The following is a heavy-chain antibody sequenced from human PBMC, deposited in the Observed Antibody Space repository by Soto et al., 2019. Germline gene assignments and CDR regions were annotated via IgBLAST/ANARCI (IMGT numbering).Heavy chain of an antibody. Sequence: QVQLQESGPGLVKPSGTLSLTCAVSGGSISSSNWWSWVRQSPGKGLEWIGEVHQSGSTNYSPSLKCRVTISVDKSTNQFSLSLSSVTAADTAVYYCAKHAGTGPYFESRGKGSLVTVFS. CDR3: AKHAGTGPYFES. CDR1: GGSISSSNW. V-gene: IGHV4-4*02. J-gene: IGHJ4*02. D-gene: IGHD3-10*01. CDR2: VHQSGST.